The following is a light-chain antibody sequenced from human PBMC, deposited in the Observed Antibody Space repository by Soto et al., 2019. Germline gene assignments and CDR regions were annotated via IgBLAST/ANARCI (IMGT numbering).Light chain of an antibody. CDR1: SSDVGGYNY. Sequence: QSVLPQPASVSGSPGQSITISCTGTSSDVGGYNYVSWYQQHPGKAPKLMIYDASNRPSGVSNRFSGSKSGNTASLTISGLQAEDEADYYCSPYTSSSPYVFGTGTKVTVL. V-gene: IGLV2-14*01. J-gene: IGLJ1*01. CDR3: SPYTSSSPYV. CDR2: DAS.